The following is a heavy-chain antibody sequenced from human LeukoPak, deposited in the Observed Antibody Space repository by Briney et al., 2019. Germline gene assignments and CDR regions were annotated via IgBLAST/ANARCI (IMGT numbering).Heavy chain of an antibody. D-gene: IGHD3-10*01. J-gene: IGHJ5*02. Sequence: SETLSLTCAVYGGSFSSYYWSWVRQPPGKGLEGIGEINHSGSTNYNPSLTSRGTISVDTSKNQFSLKLSSVTAADTAVYYCARGVFRGYYGSGSYYNRNWFDPWGQGTLVTVSS. CDR1: GGSFSSYY. V-gene: IGHV4-34*01. CDR3: ARGVFRGYYGSGSYYNRNWFDP. CDR2: INHSGST.